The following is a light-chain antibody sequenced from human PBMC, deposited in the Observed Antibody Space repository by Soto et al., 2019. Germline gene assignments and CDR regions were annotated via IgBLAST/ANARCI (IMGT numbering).Light chain of an antibody. CDR1: QSVGSY. CDR3: QHRSNWPVT. CDR2: DSS. J-gene: IGKJ3*01. V-gene: IGKV3-11*01. Sequence: EIVLTQSPATLSLSPGESGTLSCRASQSVGSYLAWYQQQPGQAPRLLIYDSSNTAPGIPARFSGRGSGPDFTLTIRNVEPEDFAVYYCQHRSNWPVTFGPGTKV.